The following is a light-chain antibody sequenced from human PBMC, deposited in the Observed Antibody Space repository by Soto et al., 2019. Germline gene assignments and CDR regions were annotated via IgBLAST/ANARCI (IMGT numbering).Light chain of an antibody. CDR3: QQSYSIPFT. V-gene: IGKV1-39*01. CDR2: AAS. J-gene: IGKJ3*01. CDR1: QSITSY. Sequence: DIQMTQSPSSLSASVGDRVTITCRASQSITSYLNWYQQKPEKAPKLLIYAASSFQSGVPSRFSGSGSGTDFTLTISSLQPEDFATYYCQQSYSIPFTFGPGTKVDVK.